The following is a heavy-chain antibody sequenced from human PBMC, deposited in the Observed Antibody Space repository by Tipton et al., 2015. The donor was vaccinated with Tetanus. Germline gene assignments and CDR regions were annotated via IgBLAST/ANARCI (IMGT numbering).Heavy chain of an antibody. D-gene: IGHD1-14*01. CDR3: ARAPNRISRAYDY. CDR2: ISAYSGNT. CDR1: GYSFTNYG. V-gene: IGHV1-18*01. Sequence: QVQLVQSGAELKKPGASVKVSCKASGYSFTNYGFSWVRQAPGQGLEWMGWISAYSGNTKYPQKLQGRVTMTTDTSTSTAYMELRSLRSEDTAVYYCARAPNRISRAYDYWGQGTQITVSS. J-gene: IGHJ4*02.